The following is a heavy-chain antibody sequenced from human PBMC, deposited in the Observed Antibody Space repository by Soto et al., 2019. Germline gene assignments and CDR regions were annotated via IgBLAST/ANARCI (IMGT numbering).Heavy chain of an antibody. Sequence: QVQLVESGGGVVQPGRSLRLSCAASGFTFSSYAMHWVRQAPGKGLEWGAVISDDGSNKYYADSVKGRFTSSRDNSKNTLYLQMNSLRAEDMAVYYCARCGYSRSLDLDYWGQGTLVTVSS. J-gene: IGHJ4*02. V-gene: IGHV3-30-3*01. CDR2: ISDDGSNK. D-gene: IGHD6-13*01. CDR3: ARCGYSRSLDLDY. CDR1: GFTFSSYA.